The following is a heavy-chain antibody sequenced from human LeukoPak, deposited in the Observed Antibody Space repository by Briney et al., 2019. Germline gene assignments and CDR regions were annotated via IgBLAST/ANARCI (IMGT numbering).Heavy chain of an antibody. CDR2: IYYSGST. CDR3: ARGLGYYDSSGYYHREYFQH. J-gene: IGHJ1*01. D-gene: IGHD3-22*01. CDR1: GGSISSGGYY. Sequence: SETLSLTCTVSGGSISSGGYYWSWIRQPPGKGLEWIGYIYYSGSTNYNPSLKSRVTISVDTSKNQFSLKLSSVTAADTAVYYCARGLGYYDSSGYYHREYFQHWGQGTLVTVSS. V-gene: IGHV4-61*08.